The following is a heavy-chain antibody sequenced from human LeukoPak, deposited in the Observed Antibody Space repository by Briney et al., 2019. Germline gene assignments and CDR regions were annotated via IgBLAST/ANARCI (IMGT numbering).Heavy chain of an antibody. V-gene: IGHV1-18*04. CDR2: ISAYNGNT. CDR3: ARGSPRALRYFDWHKNYYYYGMDV. J-gene: IGHJ6*04. CDR1: GYTFTSYG. D-gene: IGHD3-9*01. Sequence: ASVKVSCKASGYTFTSYGNSWVRQAPGQGLEWMGWISAYNGNTNYAQKLQGRVTMTTDTSTSTAYMELRSLRSDDTAVYYCARGSPRALRYFDWHKNYYYYGMDVWGKGTTVTVSS.